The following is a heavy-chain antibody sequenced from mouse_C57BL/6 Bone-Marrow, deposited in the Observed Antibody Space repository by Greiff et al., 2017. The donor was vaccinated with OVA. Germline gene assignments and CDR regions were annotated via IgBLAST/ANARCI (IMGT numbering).Heavy chain of an antibody. CDR3: ARCRGYGAMDY. J-gene: IGHJ4*01. V-gene: IGHV1-50*01. Sequence: QVQLQQPGAELVKPGASVKLSCKASGYTFTSYWMQWVKQRPGQGLEWIGEIDPSDSYTNYNQNLQGKATLTVDTPYSTAYMQLSSLTSEDSAVYYCARCRGYGAMDYWGQGTSVTVSS. CDR1: GYTFTSYW. D-gene: IGHD1-1*02. CDR2: IDPSDSYT.